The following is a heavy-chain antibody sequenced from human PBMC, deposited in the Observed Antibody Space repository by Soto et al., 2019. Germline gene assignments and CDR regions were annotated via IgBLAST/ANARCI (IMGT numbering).Heavy chain of an antibody. J-gene: IGHJ5*02. CDR2: INHSGST. CDR3: ARYCSGGSCYGGGWLDP. CDR1: GGSFSGYY. D-gene: IGHD2-15*01. Sequence: PSETLSLTCAVYGGSFSGYYWSWIRQPPGKGLEWIGEINHSGSTNYNPSLKSRVTISVDTSKNQFSLKLSSVTAADTAVYYCARYCSGGSCYGGGWLDPSGQGPLVTVYS. V-gene: IGHV4-34*01.